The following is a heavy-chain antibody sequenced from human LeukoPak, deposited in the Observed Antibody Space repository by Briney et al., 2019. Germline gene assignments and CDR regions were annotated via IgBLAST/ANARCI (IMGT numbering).Heavy chain of an antibody. CDR1: GFTVSSNY. J-gene: IGHJ4*02. D-gene: IGHD6-19*01. V-gene: IGHV3-53*01. Sequence: GGSLRLSCAASGFTVSSNYMSWVRQAPGKGLEWVSVIYSGGSTYYADSVKGRFSISRDNSKNTLYLQMNCLRAEDTAVYYCARGRQYSTGWYYFDYWGQGTLVTGSS. CDR3: ARGRQYSTGWYYFDY. CDR2: IYSGGST.